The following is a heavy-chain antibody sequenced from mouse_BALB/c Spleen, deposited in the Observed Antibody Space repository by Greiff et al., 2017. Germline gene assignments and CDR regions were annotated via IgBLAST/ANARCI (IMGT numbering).Heavy chain of an antibody. CDR1: GYTFTDYA. Sequence: VKLVESGAELVRPGVSVKISCKGSGYTFTDYAMHWVKQSHAKSLEWIGVISTYYGDASYNQKFKGKATMTVDKSSSTAYMELARLTSEDSAIYYCARDYDYEGYFDVWGAGTTVTVSS. D-gene: IGHD2-4*01. CDR3: ARDYDYEGYFDV. J-gene: IGHJ1*01. V-gene: IGHV1S137*01. CDR2: ISTYYGDA.